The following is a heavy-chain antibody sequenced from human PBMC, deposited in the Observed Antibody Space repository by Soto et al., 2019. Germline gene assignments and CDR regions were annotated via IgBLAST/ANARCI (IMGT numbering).Heavy chain of an antibody. J-gene: IGHJ6*02. Sequence: PSETLSLTCNVSGDSLSSSLYYWTWIRQHPGKGLEWIGYIYYSGSTYYNPSLKSRVRISIDTSNNQFSLKLDSVTAADTAIYYCARDHGRELWSPPYHYYAMDVWGQGTPVTVSS. D-gene: IGHD2-21*01. V-gene: IGHV4-31*03. CDR3: ARDHGRELWSPPYHYYAMDV. CDR1: GDSLSSSLYY. CDR2: IYYSGST.